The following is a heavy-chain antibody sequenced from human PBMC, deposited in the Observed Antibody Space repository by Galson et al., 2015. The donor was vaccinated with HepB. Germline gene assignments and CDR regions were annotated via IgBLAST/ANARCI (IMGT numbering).Heavy chain of an antibody. V-gene: IGHV1-69*13. CDR1: GGTFSSYA. D-gene: IGHD1-26*01. J-gene: IGHJ3*02. CDR3: ARLVTVGATSSGAFDI. CDR2: IIPIFGTA. Sequence: SVKVSCKASGGTFSSYAISWVRQAPGQGLEWMGGIIPIFGTANYAQKFQGRVTITADESTSTAYMELSSLRSEDTAVYYCARLVTVGATSSGAFDIWGQGTMVTVSS.